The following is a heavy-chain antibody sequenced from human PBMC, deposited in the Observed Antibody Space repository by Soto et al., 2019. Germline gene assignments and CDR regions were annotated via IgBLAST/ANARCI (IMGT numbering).Heavy chain of an antibody. CDR1: GFTFNTYS. CDR3: ARAGGTTVTGPWHFDS. Sequence: QSGGSLRLSCEASGFTFNTYSMHWVRQPPGKGLEWLAAIWYDGTQKYYADSVKGRFIISRDNSKKSLYLEMNSLRAEDTAVYYCARAGGTTVTGPWHFDSWGQGTLVTVSS. D-gene: IGHD4-17*01. CDR2: IWYDGTQK. V-gene: IGHV3-33*01. J-gene: IGHJ4*02.